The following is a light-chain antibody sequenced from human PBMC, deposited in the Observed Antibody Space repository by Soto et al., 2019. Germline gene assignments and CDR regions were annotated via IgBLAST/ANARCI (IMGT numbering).Light chain of an antibody. CDR1: SSDVGGYNY. J-gene: IGLJ1*01. V-gene: IGLV2-14*01. CDR2: DVS. CDR3: SSYTTSNTRQIV. Sequence: QSVLTQPASVSGSPGQSITISCTGTSSDVGGYNYVSWYQQHPGKAPKFMIYDVSNRPSGVSNRFSVSKSGNTASLTISGLQAEYEADYDCSSYTTSNTRQIVFGTGTKVTV.